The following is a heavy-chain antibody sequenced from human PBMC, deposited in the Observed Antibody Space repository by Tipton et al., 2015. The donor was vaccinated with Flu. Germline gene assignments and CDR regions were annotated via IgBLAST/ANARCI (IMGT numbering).Heavy chain of an antibody. CDR3: VRPSRDGYDGDY. J-gene: IGHJ4*02. CDR1: GFTFSNYW. CDR2: IKLDGSEK. Sequence: VQLVQSGGGLVQPGGSLRLSCAASGFTFSNYWMSWVANIKLDGSEKFYVDSVKGRFTISRDNAKNSLYLQMNSLRAEDTAVYYCVRPSRDGYDGDYWGQGALVTVSS. D-gene: IGHD5-24*01. V-gene: IGHV3-7*01.